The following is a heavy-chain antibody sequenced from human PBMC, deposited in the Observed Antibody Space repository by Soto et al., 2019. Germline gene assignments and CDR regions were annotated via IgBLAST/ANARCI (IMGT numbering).Heavy chain of an antibody. Sequence: ASVKASCKASGYTFTNYDITWVRQAAGQGLEWVGWVNPNSGYTAYAQKFVGRVTMTRNTPLRTAYMELSSLTSGDTAVYYCARSYSYGWYDYWGQGTLVTVSS. CDR3: ARSYSYGWYDY. J-gene: IGHJ4*02. CDR1: GYTFTNYD. V-gene: IGHV1-8*01. CDR2: VNPNSGYT. D-gene: IGHD5-18*01.